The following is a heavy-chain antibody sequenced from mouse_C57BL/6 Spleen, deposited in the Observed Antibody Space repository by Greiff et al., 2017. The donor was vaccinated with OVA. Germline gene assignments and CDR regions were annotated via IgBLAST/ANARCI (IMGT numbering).Heavy chain of an antibody. CDR1: GYTFTDYE. J-gene: IGHJ2*01. CDR3: TRKGPTAQGY. CDR2: IDPETGGT. D-gene: IGHD3-2*02. V-gene: IGHV1-15*01. Sequence: VQLQQSGAELVRPGASVTLSCKASGYTFTDYEMHWVKQTPVHGLEWIGAIDPETGGTAYNQKFKGKAILTADKSSSTAYMELRSLTSEDSAVYYCTRKGPTAQGYWGQGTTLTVSS.